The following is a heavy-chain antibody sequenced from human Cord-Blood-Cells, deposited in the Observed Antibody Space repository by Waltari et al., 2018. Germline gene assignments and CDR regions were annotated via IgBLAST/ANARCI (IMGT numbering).Heavy chain of an antibody. V-gene: IGHV4-39*01. D-gene: IGHD3-3*01. J-gene: IGHJ3*02. CDR1: GGSISSSSYY. CDR2: IYYSGST. CDR3: ARREYDFWSGYYTFDAFDI. Sequence: QLQLQESGPGLVKPSETLSLTCTVSGGSISSSSYYWGWIRQPPGKGLEWIGSIYYSGSTYYNPSLKSRVTISVDTSKNQFSLKLSSVTAADTAVYYCARREYDFWSGYYTFDAFDIWGQGTMVTVSS.